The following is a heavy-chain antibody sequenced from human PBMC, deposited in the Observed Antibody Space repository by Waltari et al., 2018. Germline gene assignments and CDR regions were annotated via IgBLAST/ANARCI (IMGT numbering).Heavy chain of an antibody. D-gene: IGHD3-3*01. CDR1: GFTLSNYW. CDR3: ARDLEYDGFWSGSFYMDV. V-gene: IGHV3-7*01. CDR2: IKKDGSEK. Sequence: EVQLVESGGNLVQPGGSVRLSCAGPGFTLSNYWMSWVRQAPGKGLECVAQIKKDGSEKYYVDSVKGRFTISRDNAKNSLYLQLNSLRAEDTAVYYCARDLEYDGFWSGSFYMDVWGKGTTVTVSS. J-gene: IGHJ6*03.